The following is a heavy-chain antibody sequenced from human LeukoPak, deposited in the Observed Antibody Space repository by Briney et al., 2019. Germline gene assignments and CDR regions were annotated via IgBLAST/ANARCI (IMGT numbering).Heavy chain of an antibody. CDR1: GFTVSSNY. J-gene: IGHJ4*02. CDR3: ARVRSYYDSSGYPDGYYFDY. CDR2: IYSGGST. Sequence: GGSLRLSCAASGFTVSSNYMSWVRQAPGKGLEWVSVIYSGGSTYYADSVKGRFTISRDNSKNTLYLQMNSLRAEDTAVYYCARVRSYYDSSGYPDGYYFDYWGQGTLVTVSS. V-gene: IGHV3-53*01. D-gene: IGHD3-22*01.